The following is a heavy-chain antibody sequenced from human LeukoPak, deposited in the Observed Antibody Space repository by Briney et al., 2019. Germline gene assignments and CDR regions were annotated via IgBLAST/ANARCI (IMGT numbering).Heavy chain of an antibody. CDR2: FDPEDGET. V-gene: IGHV1-24*01. D-gene: IGHD3-10*01. CDR3: ATYPHYYGSGSPDY. J-gene: IGHJ4*02. Sequence: ASVKVSCKVSGYTLTELSMHWVRQAPGKGLEWMGGFDPEDGETIYAQKFQGRVTMTEDTSTDTAYMELSSLRSEDTAVYYCATYPHYYGSGSPDYWGQGTLVTVSS. CDR1: GYTLTELS.